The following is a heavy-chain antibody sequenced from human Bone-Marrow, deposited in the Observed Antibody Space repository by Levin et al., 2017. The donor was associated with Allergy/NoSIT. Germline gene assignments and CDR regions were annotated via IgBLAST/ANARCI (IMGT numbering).Heavy chain of an antibody. CDR1: GGSISSYY. J-gene: IGHJ5*02. CDR3: ARNIAAAGIQWFDP. V-gene: IGHV4-59*01. D-gene: IGHD6-13*01. Sequence: GSLRLSCTVSGGSISSYYWSWIRQPPGKGLEWIGYIYYSGSTNYNPSLKSRVTISVDTSKNQFSLKLSSVTAADTAVYYCARNIAAAGIQWFDPWGQGTLVTVSS. CDR2: IYYSGST.